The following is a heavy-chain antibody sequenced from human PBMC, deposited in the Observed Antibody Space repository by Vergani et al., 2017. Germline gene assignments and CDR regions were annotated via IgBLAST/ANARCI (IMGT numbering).Heavy chain of an antibody. CDR1: GYTFTSYY. CDR2: INPSGGST. CDR3: ARDIMVRGVISYYYYYGMDG. D-gene: IGHD3-10*01. V-gene: IGHV1-46*01. Sequence: QVQLVQSGAEVKKPGASVKVSCKASGYTFTSYYMHWVRQAPGQGLEWMGIINPSGGSTSYAQKFQGRVTMTRDTSTSTVYMELSSLRSEDTAVYYCARDIMVRGVISYYYYYGMDGWGQGTTVTVSS. J-gene: IGHJ6*02.